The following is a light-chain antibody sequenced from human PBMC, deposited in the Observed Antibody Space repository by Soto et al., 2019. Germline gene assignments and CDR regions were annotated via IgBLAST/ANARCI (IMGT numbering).Light chain of an antibody. J-gene: IGLJ2*01. CDR1: RSNIGSNY. CDR2: RNN. V-gene: IGLV1-47*01. Sequence: QSVLTQPPSASGTPGQRVTISCSGSRSNIGSNYVYWYQQLPGTAPKHLIYRNNQRPSGVPDRCSGSKSGTSASLAISGLRSEDEADYYCAAWDDSLSAHVVFGGGTKVTVL. CDR3: AAWDDSLSAHVV.